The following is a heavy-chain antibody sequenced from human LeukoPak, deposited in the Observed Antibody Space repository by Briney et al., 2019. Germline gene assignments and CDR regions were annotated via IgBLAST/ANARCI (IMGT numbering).Heavy chain of an antibody. CDR3: SRWSDYYIGY. D-gene: IGHD3-3*01. Sequence: PGGSLRLSCAASGFTVSSNYMSWVRQAPGKGLEWVSVIYSGGSTYYADSVKGRFTISRDDSKSIAYLQMNSLKTEDTAVYYCSRWSDYYIGYWGQGTLVTVSS. J-gene: IGHJ4*02. CDR1: GFTVSSNY. CDR2: IYSGGST. V-gene: IGHV3-66*01.